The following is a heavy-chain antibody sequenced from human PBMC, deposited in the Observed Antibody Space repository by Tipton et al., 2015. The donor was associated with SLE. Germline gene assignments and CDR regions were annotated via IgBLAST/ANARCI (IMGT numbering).Heavy chain of an antibody. Sequence: TLSLTCTVSGGSISSSSYYWSWIRQPAGKGLEWIGYIYTSGSTNYNPSLKSRVTISVDTSKNQFSLKLSSVTAADTAVYYCARAYVGSSGYYHDYYYYGMDVWGQGTTVTVSS. V-gene: IGHV4-61*09. J-gene: IGHJ6*02. CDR3: ARAYVGSSGYYHDYYYYGMDV. CDR1: GGSISSSSYY. CDR2: IYTSGST. D-gene: IGHD3-22*01.